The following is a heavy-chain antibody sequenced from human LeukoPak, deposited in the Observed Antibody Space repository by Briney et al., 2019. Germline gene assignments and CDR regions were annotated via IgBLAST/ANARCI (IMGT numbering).Heavy chain of an antibody. CDR1: GGSISSYY. D-gene: IGHD3-22*01. CDR3: ARDRYYDSSGYFKSYYYYYYMDV. V-gene: IGHV4-4*07. Sequence: PSETLSLTCTVSGGSISSYYWSWIRQPAGKGLEWIGRIYTSGSTNYNPSLKSRVTMSVDTSKYQFSLKLSSVTAADTAVYYCARDRYYDSSGYFKSYYYYYYMDVWGKGTTVTVSS. J-gene: IGHJ6*03. CDR2: IYTSGST.